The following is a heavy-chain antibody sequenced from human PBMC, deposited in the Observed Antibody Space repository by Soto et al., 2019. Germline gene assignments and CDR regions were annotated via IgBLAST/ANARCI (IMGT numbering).Heavy chain of an antibody. Sequence: EVQLVESGGGLVQPGGSLRLSCAASGFTFSSYWMHWVRQAPGKGLVWVSRINSDGSSTSYADSVKGRFTISRDNAKNTLYLKMNSLRAEDRVVYSGEGGGSVVVITPDFAYWGQGPLVTVSS. CDR3: EGGGSVVVITPDFAY. D-gene: IGHD3-22*01. J-gene: IGHJ4*02. CDR1: GFTFSSYW. CDR2: INSDGSST. V-gene: IGHV3-74*01.